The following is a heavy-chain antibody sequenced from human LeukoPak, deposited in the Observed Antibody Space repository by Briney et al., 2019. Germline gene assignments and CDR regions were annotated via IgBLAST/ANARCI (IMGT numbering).Heavy chain of an antibody. CDR1: GGSISSSGYY. D-gene: IGHD1-26*01. CDR3: ARVGVTADFDY. V-gene: IGHV4-39*07. CDR2: IYYSGSS. Sequence: SETLSLTCTVSGGSISSSGYYWGWVRQPPGKELEWIGSIYYSGSSHYNPSLKSRVSMSRDTAKNQFSLNLSSVTAADTAVYYCARVGVTADFDYWGQGTLVTVSS. J-gene: IGHJ4*02.